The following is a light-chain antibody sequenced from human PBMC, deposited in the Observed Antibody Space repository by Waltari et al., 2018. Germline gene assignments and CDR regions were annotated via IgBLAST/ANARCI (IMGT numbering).Light chain of an antibody. V-gene: IGKV1-5*03. CDR2: KAS. Sequence: DIQMTQSPSTLSASVGDSLTITCRASETVLTWLAWYQQKPGKAPKLLIYKASSLESGVPSRFSGSASGTEFTLTISSLQPDDSATYYCLQYHSYSKFGQGTKLEIK. CDR3: LQYHSYSK. CDR1: ETVLTW. J-gene: IGKJ2*01.